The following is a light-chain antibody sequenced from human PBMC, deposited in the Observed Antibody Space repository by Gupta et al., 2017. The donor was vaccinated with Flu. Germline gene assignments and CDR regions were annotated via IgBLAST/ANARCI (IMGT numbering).Light chain of an antibody. CDR2: DVS. V-gene: IGLV2-11*01. Sequence: SALTQPRSVSGSPGQSVTISCTGTSSDVGGYNYVSWYQQHPGKALILMIYDVSKRTAGVPARFSGSKSGNTASLTISGRKEEEEADYYCCSDAGSYPYVFGTGTKFTVL. J-gene: IGLJ1*01. CDR3: CSDAGSYPYV. CDR1: SSDVGGYNY.